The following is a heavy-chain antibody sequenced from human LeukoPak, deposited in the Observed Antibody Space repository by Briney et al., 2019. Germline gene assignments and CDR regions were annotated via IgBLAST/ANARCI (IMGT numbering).Heavy chain of an antibody. CDR3: EGSGYSGYDPYYFDY. J-gene: IGHJ4*02. Sequence: PGGSLRLSCAASGFTFSSYEMNWVRQAPGKGLEWVSYISSSGSTIYYADSVKGRFTISRDNAKSSLYLQMNSLRAEDTAVYYCEGSGYSGYDPYYFDYWGQGTLVTVSS. V-gene: IGHV3-48*03. CDR1: GFTFSSYE. CDR2: ISSSGSTI. D-gene: IGHD5-12*01.